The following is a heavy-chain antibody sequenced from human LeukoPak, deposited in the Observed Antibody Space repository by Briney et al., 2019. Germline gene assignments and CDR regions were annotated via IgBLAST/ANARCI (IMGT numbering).Heavy chain of an antibody. V-gene: IGHV4-34*01. CDR2: INDSGST. Sequence: PSETLSFTCAVYGGSFSGYYWNWIRQSPGKGLEWIGEINDSGSTKYSPSLKSRATISRDMSKNQFSLKLTSVSAADTGVYYCARYCSGSDCKVGIFWGQGTLVTVSS. CDR3: ARYCSGSDCKVGIF. D-gene: IGHD2-15*01. CDR1: GGSFSGYY. J-gene: IGHJ4*02.